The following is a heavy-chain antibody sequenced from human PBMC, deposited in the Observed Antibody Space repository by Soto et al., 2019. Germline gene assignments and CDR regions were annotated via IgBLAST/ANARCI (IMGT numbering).Heavy chain of an antibody. V-gene: IGHV3-33*08. J-gene: IGHJ3*01. D-gene: IGHD7-27*01. CDR2: IWYDGSNK. Sequence: GGSLRLSCAASGFTFSSYGMHWVRQAPGKGLEWVAVIWYDGSNKYYADSVRGRFTISRDNSKNTLYLQMNSLRAEDTAVYYCARAPRTGGRPDAFDFWGQGTMVTVSS. CDR1: GFTFSSYG. CDR3: ARAPRTGGRPDAFDF.